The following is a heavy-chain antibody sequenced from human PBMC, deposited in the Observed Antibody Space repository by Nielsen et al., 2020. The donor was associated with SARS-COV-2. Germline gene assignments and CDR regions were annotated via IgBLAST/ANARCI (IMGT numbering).Heavy chain of an antibody. CDR2: IDPSDSYT. Sequence: GESLKISCKGSGYSFTSYWISWVRQMPGKGLEWMGRIDPSDSYTNYSPSFQGHVTISADKSISTAYLQWSSLKASDTAIYYCASQTIAVAGNVYYYGMDVWGQGTTVTVSS. J-gene: IGHJ6*02. D-gene: IGHD6-19*01. V-gene: IGHV5-10-1*01. CDR3: ASQTIAVAGNVYYYGMDV. CDR1: GYSFTSYW.